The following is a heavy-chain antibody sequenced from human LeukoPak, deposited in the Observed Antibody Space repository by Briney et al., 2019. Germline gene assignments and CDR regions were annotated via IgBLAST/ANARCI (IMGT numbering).Heavy chain of an antibody. V-gene: IGHV1-8*01. CDR1: GYTFSSYE. CDR2: MNPNSGNT. Sequence: RAASVKVSCKTSGYTFSSYEINWVRQAPGQGLEWRGWMNPNSGNTGYAQKFQGRVTMTRNTSINTAYMDLSSLRSDDTAVYYCARKAFTTPGHYYFDYWGHGALVTVSS. J-gene: IGHJ4*01. D-gene: IGHD1-26*01. CDR3: ARKAFTTPGHYYFDY.